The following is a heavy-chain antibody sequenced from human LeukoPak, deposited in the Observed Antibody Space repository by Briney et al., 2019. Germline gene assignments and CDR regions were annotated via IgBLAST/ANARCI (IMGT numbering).Heavy chain of an antibody. CDR3: ARGRFDYDLEMDV. V-gene: IGHV4-30-4*08. CDR2: IYYSGST. D-gene: IGHD3-9*01. J-gene: IGHJ6*04. CDR1: GGSISSGDYY. Sequence: PSQTLSLTCTVSGGSISSGDYYWSWIRQPPGKGLEWIGYIYYSGSTYYNPSLKSRVTISVDTSKNQFSLKLSSVTAADTAVYYCARGRFDYDLEMDVWGKGTTVTVSS.